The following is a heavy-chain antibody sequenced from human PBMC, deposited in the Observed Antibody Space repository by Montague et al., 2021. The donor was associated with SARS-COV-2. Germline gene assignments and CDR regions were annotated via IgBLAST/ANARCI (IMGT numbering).Heavy chain of an antibody. CDR2: IYWXDDK. V-gene: IGHV2-5*02. CDR3: AHRHPLPPNYYGSGSYYRRVNWFDP. Sequence: PALVKSTQTLTLTCTFSGFSLRTSGVGVGWIRQPPGKALEWLALIYWXDDKRYSPSLKSRLTITKDTSKNQVVLTMTNMDPVDTATYYCAHRHPLPPNYYGSGSYYRRVNWFDPWGQGTLVTVSS. D-gene: IGHD3-10*01. J-gene: IGHJ5*02. CDR1: GFSLRTSGVG.